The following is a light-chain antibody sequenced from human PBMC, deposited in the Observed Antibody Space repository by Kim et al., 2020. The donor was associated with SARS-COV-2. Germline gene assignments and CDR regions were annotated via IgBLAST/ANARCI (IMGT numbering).Light chain of an antibody. CDR3: CSDAGSNTPVV. J-gene: IGLJ2*01. V-gene: IGLV2-23*02. Sequence: QSVLTQPVSVSGSPGQSITISCTGTSTDVGNYDLVSWYQQHPGKAPKLMISEVTKRPSGVSNRFSGSKSGNTASLTISGLQAEDEADYYCCSDAGSNTPVVFGGGTQLTVL. CDR2: EVT. CDR1: STDVGNYDL.